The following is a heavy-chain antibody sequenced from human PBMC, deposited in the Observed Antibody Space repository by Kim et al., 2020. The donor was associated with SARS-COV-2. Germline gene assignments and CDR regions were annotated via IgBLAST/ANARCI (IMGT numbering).Heavy chain of an antibody. Sequence: GGSLRLSCSASGFTFSDYAIHWVRRSPGMGLQYVSATTRDGDGSFYADSVKDRFSIFRDNSKDTLFLQMSGLRIEDTAIYYCLRYGRNYGAVHWGQGTLVTVS. J-gene: IGHJ4*02. CDR2: TTRDGDGS. V-gene: IGHV3-64D*06. CDR1: GFTFSDYA. D-gene: IGHD1-7*01. CDR3: LRYGRNYGAVH.